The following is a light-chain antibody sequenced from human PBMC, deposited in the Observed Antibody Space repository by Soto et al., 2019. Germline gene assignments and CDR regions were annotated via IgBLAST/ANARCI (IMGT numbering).Light chain of an antibody. V-gene: IGLV1-51*01. CDR1: SSNIGRDF. CDR3: ECWDNIVLEAL. J-gene: IGLJ2*01. CDR2: DSN. Sequence: QSVLTQPPSVSAAPGQRVTISCSGSSSNIGRDFVSWYQQLPGTAPKLLIYDSNKRPSGIPDRFSASKSGTSATLVITGLQIGDEADYYCECWDNIVLEALFGGGTKLTVL.